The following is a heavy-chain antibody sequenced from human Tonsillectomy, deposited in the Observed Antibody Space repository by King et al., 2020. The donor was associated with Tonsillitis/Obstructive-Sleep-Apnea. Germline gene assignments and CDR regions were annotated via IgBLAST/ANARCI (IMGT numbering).Heavy chain of an antibody. V-gene: IGHV4-34*01. J-gene: IGHJ4*02. D-gene: IGHD3-16*02. CDR1: GGSFSGYY. CDR3: ARGGGYYDYVWGSYPSGGAADY. Sequence: VQLQQWGAGLLKPSETLSLTCAVYGGSFSGYYWSWILQPPGKGLEWIGEINHSGSTNYNPSLKSRVTISVDTAKNQFSLKLSSVTAADTAVYYCARGGGYYDYVWGSYPSGGAADYWGQGTLVTVSS. CDR2: INHSGST.